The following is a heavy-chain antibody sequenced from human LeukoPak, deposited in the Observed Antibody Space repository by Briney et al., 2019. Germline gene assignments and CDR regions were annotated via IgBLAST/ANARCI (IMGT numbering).Heavy chain of an antibody. D-gene: IGHD6-13*01. Sequence: SVKVSCKASGGMFSSYGISWVRQAPGQGLEWMGGIIPIFGTPNDAQKFQGRVTITTDESTSTAYMELRSLRSEDTAVYYCARGSSRRAIAAAGISHWFDPWGQGTLVTVSS. CDR1: GGMFSSYG. CDR3: ARGSSRRAIAAAGISHWFDP. J-gene: IGHJ5*02. V-gene: IGHV1-69*05. CDR2: IIPIFGTP.